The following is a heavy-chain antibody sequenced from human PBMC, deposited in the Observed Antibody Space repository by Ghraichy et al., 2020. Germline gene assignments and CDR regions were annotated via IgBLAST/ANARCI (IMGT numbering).Heavy chain of an antibody. D-gene: IGHD3-10*01. CDR2: IYYSGST. CDR3: ARDTGLRQFGQLGV. V-gene: IGHV4-31*03. J-gene: IGHJ6*02. Sequence: SETLSLTCSVSGGSISSGGYYWSWIRQHPGKGLEWIAYIYYSGSTYYNPFLKSRVTISVDTSKNQFSLKLSSVTAADTAVYYCARDTGLRQFGQLGVWGQWTTVTVSS. CDR1: GGSISSGGYY.